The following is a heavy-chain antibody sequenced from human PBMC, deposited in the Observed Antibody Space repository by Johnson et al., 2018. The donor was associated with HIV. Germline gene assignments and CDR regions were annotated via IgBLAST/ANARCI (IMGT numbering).Heavy chain of an antibody. D-gene: IGHD2-15*01. J-gene: IGHJ3*02. CDR3: AKDREPIVVVVAAIDAFDI. CDR1: GFTFSSYG. V-gene: IGHV3-30*02. Sequence: QVQLVESGGGVVQPGGSLRLSSAASGFTFSSYGMHWVRQAPGKGLEWVAFIRYDGSNKYYADSVKGRFTISRDNSKNTLYLQMTSLRAEDTAVYYCAKDREPIVVVVAAIDAFDIWGQGTMVTVSS. CDR2: IRYDGSNK.